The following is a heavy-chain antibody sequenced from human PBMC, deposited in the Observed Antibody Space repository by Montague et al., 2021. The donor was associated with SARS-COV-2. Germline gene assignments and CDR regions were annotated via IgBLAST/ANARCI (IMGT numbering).Heavy chain of an antibody. CDR3: ARDKVAGRGYYLEY. J-gene: IGHJ4*02. D-gene: IGHD6-19*01. CDR2: IYYSGST. Sequence: SETLSLTCTVSGGSIGSYYWSWIRQPPGKGLEWIGYIYYSGSTNYNPSLKSRVSMSVDTSKNQFSLHLSSVTAADTAVYYCARDKVAGRGYYLEYWGQGTLVTVSS. CDR1: GGSIGSYY. V-gene: IGHV4-59*01.